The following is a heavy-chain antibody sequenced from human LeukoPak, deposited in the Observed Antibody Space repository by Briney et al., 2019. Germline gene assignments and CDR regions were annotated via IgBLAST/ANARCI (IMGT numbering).Heavy chain of an antibody. CDR3: ARKAMGWFDP. J-gene: IGHJ5*02. Sequence: SETLSLTCTVSGGSISSGTHYWSWIRQPAGKGLEWIGRIFASGSPHYNPSLKSRVAISVDTSKNQFSLKLSSVTAADTAVYYCARKAMGWFDPWGQGTLVTVSS. CDR2: IFASGSP. D-gene: IGHD5-24*01. V-gene: IGHV4-61*02. CDR1: GGSISSGTHY.